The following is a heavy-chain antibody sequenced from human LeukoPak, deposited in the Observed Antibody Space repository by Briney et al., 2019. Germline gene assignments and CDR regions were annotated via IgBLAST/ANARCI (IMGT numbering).Heavy chain of an antibody. V-gene: IGHV4-34*01. CDR2: INHSGST. Sequence: SETLSLTCAVYGGSFSGYYWSWIRQPPGKGVEWMGEINHSGSTNYNPSLKSRVTISVDTSKNQFSLKLSSVTAADTAVYYCARGEPPPEWLVGSNYFDYWGQGTLVTVSS. CDR3: ARGEPPPEWLVGSNYFDY. J-gene: IGHJ4*02. D-gene: IGHD6-19*01. CDR1: GGSFSGYY.